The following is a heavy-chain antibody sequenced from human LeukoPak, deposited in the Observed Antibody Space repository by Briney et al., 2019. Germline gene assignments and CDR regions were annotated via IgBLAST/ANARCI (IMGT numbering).Heavy chain of an antibody. CDR3: ARIGSYPENWFDP. Sequence: SVKVSCKASGGTFSSYAISWVRQAPGQGLEWMGGIIPIFGTANYAQKFQSRVTITTDESTSTAYTELSSLRSEDTAVYYCARIGSYPENWFDPWGQGTLVTVSS. V-gene: IGHV1-69*05. CDR1: GGTFSSYA. J-gene: IGHJ5*02. CDR2: IIPIFGTA. D-gene: IGHD1-26*01.